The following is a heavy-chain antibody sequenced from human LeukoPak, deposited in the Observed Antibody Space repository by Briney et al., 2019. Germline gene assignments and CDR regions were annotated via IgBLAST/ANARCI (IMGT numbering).Heavy chain of an antibody. CDR1: GGSFSGYY. D-gene: IGHD3-3*01. CDR3: ARAGGRIFGVVSRRDRIPFDY. J-gene: IGHJ4*02. Sequence: PSETLSLTCAVYGGSFSGYYWSWIRQPPGKGLEWIGEINHSGSTNYNPSLKSRVTISVDTSKNQFSLKLSSVTAADTAVYYCARAGGRIFGVVSRRDRIPFDYWGQGTLVTVSS. CDR2: INHSGST. V-gene: IGHV4-34*01.